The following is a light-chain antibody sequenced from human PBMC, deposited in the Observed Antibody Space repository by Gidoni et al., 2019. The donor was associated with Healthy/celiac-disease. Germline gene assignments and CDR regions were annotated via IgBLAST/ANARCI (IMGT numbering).Light chain of an antibody. CDR2: GAS. CDR1: QSVSSN. J-gene: IGKJ4*01. CDR3: QQYNNWHLT. V-gene: IGKV3-15*01. Sequence: EIVMTQSPATLSVSPGERATLSCRASQSVSSNLAWYQQKPGQAPRLLIYGASTRATGIPARLSGSGSGTEFTLTISSRQSEDFAVYYCQQYNNWHLTFGGGTKVEIK.